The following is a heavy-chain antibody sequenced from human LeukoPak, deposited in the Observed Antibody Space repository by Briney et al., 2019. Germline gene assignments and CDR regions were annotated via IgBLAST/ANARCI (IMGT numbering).Heavy chain of an antibody. CDR1: GLTVSSTY. Sequence: GGSLRLSCAASGLTVSSTYMSWVRQAPGKGLEWVSIIYSGGSTYYADSVKGRFTISRDNSKNTLYLQMNSLRAEDTAVYYCARSSRSDAFDIWGQGTMVTVSS. J-gene: IGHJ3*02. CDR3: ARSSRSDAFDI. V-gene: IGHV3-53*01. D-gene: IGHD6-13*01. CDR2: IYSGGST.